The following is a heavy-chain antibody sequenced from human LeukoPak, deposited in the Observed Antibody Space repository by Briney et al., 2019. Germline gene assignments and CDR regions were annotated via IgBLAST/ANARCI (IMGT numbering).Heavy chain of an antibody. CDR3: ASDNTGLPPYDP. CDR1: AYTFTNSF. D-gene: IGHD2-8*02. Sequence: ASVRVSFKASAYTFTNSFIHWVRQAPGQGLEWMGWIRPNSGATNYAQNFRGRVTMTWDTSISTAFMDLSSLKSDDTAIYYCASDNTGLPPYDPWGQGTLVTVSS. J-gene: IGHJ5*02. V-gene: IGHV1-2*02. CDR2: IRPNSGAT.